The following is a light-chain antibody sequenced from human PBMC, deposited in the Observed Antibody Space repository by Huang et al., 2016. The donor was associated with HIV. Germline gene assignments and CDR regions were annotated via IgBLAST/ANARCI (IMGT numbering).Light chain of an antibody. CDR1: QSVLYSSINKNY. Sequence: DIVMTQSPDSLAVSLGERATINCKSSQSVLYSSINKNYLAWYQQKPGQPPKLLIYGASTRESGVPDRFSGSGSGTDFTLTISSLQAEDVAVYYCQQYYSTPYTFGQGTKLEIK. V-gene: IGKV4-1*01. CDR2: GAS. J-gene: IGKJ2*01. CDR3: QQYYSTPYT.